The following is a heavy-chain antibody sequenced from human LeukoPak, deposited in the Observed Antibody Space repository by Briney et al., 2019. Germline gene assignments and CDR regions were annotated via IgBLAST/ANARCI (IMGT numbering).Heavy chain of an antibody. V-gene: IGHV1-18*01. D-gene: IGHD2-2*02. CDR1: GYTFSSYG. J-gene: IGHJ6*02. CDR3: ARDYGAINYYYYYGMDV. Sequence: ASVKVSCKASGYTFSSYGISWVRQAPGQGLEWMGWISAYNGNTNYAQKLQGRVTMTTDTSTSTAYMELRSLRSDDTAVYYCARDYGAINYYYYYGMDVWGQGTTVTVSS. CDR2: ISAYNGNT.